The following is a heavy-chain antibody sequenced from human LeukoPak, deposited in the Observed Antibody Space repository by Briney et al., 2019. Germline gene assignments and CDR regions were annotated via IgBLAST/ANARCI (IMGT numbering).Heavy chain of an antibody. J-gene: IGHJ4*02. CDR1: GGSVSSGSYY. D-gene: IGHD2-2*01. Sequence: SETLSLTCTVSGGSVSSGSYYWSWIRQPPGKGLEWIGYIYYSGSTNYNPSLKSRVTISVDTSKNQFSLKLSSVTAADTAVYYCARALMPRTYFDYWGQGTLVTVSS. CDR3: ARALMPRTYFDY. CDR2: IYYSGST. V-gene: IGHV4-61*01.